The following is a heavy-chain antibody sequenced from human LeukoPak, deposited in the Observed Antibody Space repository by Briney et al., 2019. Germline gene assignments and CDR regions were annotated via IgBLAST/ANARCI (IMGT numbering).Heavy chain of an antibody. Sequence: GGSLRLSCAASGFTFSSYGMHWVRPAPGKGLEWVAVIWYDGSNKYYAGSVKGRFTISRDNSKNTLYLQMNSLRAEDTAVYYCARDADIVVPTAFDIWGQGTMVTVSS. D-gene: IGHD2-15*01. CDR2: IWYDGSNK. CDR1: GFTFSSYG. J-gene: IGHJ3*02. CDR3: ARDADIVVPTAFDI. V-gene: IGHV3-33*01.